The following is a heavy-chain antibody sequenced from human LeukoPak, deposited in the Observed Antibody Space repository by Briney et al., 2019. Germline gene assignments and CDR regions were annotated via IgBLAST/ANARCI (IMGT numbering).Heavy chain of an antibody. J-gene: IGHJ4*02. D-gene: IGHD1-7*01. CDR1: GYTFTGYY. CDR3: ARPPNWNYDYYFDY. CDR2: INPNSGGT. Sequence: ASVKVSCKASGYTFTGYYMHWVRQAPGQGLEWMGWINPNSGGTNYAQKFQGRVTMTRDTSISTAYMELSRLRSDGTAVYYCARPPNWNYDYYFDYWGQGTLVTVSS. V-gene: IGHV1-2*02.